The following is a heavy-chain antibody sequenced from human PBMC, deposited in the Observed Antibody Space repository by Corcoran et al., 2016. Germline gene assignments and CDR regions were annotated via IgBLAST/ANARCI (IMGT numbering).Heavy chain of an antibody. CDR1: GGSISSSSYY. CDR3: ARDGNWNYVGYCIDF. CDR2: IYYRGST. J-gene: IGHJ6*02. D-gene: IGHD1-7*01. V-gene: IGHV4-39*07. Sequence: QLQLQESGPGLVKPSETLSLTCTVSGGSISSSSYYWGWIRQPPGTGLEWIGSIYYRGSTYYNPSLKSRVTISVDTSKNQFSLKLSSVTAADTAVYYCARDGNWNYVGYCIDFWGQGTTVTVSS.